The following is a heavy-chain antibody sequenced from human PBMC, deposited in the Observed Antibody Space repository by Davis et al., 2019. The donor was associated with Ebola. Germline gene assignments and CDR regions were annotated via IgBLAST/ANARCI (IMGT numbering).Heavy chain of an antibody. CDR2: MNPNSGNT. V-gene: IGHV1-8*01. Sequence: ASVKVSCKASGYTFNSFDIHWVRQATGQGLEWMGWMNPNSGNTGYAQKLQGRVTMTTDTSTSTAYMEMGSLRSDDTAVYYCARAQFPTTSDHWGQGTLVTVSS. CDR1: GYTFNSFD. CDR3: ARAQFPTTSDH. D-gene: IGHD1-1*01. J-gene: IGHJ4*02.